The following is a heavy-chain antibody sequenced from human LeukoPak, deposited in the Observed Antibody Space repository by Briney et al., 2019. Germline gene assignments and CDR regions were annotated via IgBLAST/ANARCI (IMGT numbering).Heavy chain of an antibody. CDR2: ISYSGNT. CDR3: ALRRLTSAQIIEDNWFDP. Sequence: SETLSLTCTVSGASISSYYWSWIRQPPGKGLDWIGYISYSGNTNYNPSLKSRVTISLDTSKNQFSLRLTSVTAADTAVYYCALRRLTSAQIIEDNWFDPWGQGTLVTVSS. CDR1: GASISSYY. V-gene: IGHV4-59*01. J-gene: IGHJ5*02. D-gene: IGHD2/OR15-2a*01.